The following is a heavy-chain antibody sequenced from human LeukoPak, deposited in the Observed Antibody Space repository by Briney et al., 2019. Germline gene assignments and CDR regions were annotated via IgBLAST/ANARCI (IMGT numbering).Heavy chain of an antibody. D-gene: IGHD1-14*01. J-gene: IGHJ4*02. CDR1: GVSVSRNSAA. CDR2: TYYRFEWYN. CDR3: ARSNRHGAY. Sequence: LQTLSLTCAISGVSVSRNSAAWNWIRQSPSRGLEWLGRTYYRFEWYNAYAVSVKSRITISPDTCKNQFSLQLNSVTPEDAAVFYCARSNRHGAYGGQGTLVTVSS. V-gene: IGHV6-1*01.